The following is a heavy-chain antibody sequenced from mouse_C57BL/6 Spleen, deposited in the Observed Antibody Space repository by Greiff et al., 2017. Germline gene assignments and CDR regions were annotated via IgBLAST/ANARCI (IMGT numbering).Heavy chain of an antibody. Sequence: EVQLKQSGPVLVKPGASVKMSCKASGYTFTDYYMNWVKQSHGKSLEWIGVINPYNGGTSYNQKFKGKATLTVDKSSSTAYMELNSLTSEDSAVYYCARSYSNYDAMDYRGQRTSDTVSS. J-gene: IGHJ4*01. CDR2: INPYNGGT. CDR3: ARSYSNYDAMDY. D-gene: IGHD2-5*01. CDR1: GYTFTDYY. V-gene: IGHV1-19*01.